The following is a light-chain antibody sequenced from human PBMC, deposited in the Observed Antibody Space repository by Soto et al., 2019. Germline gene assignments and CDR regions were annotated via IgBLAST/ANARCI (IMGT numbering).Light chain of an antibody. V-gene: IGLV1-40*01. J-gene: IGLJ1*01. CDR2: GNS. Sequence: QPVLTQPPSVSGAPGQRVTISCTGSSSNIGAGYDVHWYQQLPGTAPKLLIYGNSNRPSGVPDRFSGSKSGTSASLAITGLQAEDEADYYCQSYDSSLSAYVFGTGTKVTVL. CDR3: QSYDSSLSAYV. CDR1: SSNIGAGYD.